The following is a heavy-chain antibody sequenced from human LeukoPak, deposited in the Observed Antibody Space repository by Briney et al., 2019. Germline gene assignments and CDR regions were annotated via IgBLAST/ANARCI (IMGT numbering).Heavy chain of an antibody. J-gene: IGHJ4*02. D-gene: IGHD6-19*01. CDR3: ARADPSGWYYY. Sequence: ASVKVSCKASGYTFTSYYMHWVRQAPGQGLEWMGIINPSGGSTSYAQKFQGRVTMTRDTSTSTVYMELSSLRCEDTAVYYCARADPSGWYYYWGQGTLVTVSS. CDR1: GYTFTSYY. V-gene: IGHV1-46*01. CDR2: INPSGGST.